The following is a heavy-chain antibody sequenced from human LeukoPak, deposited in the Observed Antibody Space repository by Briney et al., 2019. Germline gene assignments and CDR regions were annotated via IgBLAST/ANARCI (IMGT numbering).Heavy chain of an antibody. J-gene: IGHJ4*02. CDR1: GGAISSGSYY. V-gene: IGHV4-61*02. CDR2: IYTSGST. CDR3: ARDGLEMATFYFHY. D-gene: IGHD5-24*01. Sequence: SHTLSLTCTGAGGAISSGSYYYRWIMQPAGGEVEWIGGIYTSGSTNYNPSPKSRVTIAVDTTSKHFSLKLSSVTPADTAVYYCARDGLEMATFYFHYWGQGTLVTVPS.